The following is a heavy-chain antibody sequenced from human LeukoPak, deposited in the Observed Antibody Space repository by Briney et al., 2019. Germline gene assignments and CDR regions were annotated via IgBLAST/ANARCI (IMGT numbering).Heavy chain of an antibody. CDR2: ISGSGAST. D-gene: IGHD4-11*01. V-gene: IGHV3-23*01. CDR3: AKDHDYSTLRQFDY. J-gene: IGHJ4*02. CDR1: GFTLSTNA. Sequence: GGSLRLSCLTSGFTLSTNAMSWVRQAPGKGLEWISGISGSGASTYYADSVKGRFTISRDDSRNTLYLQMNSLRAEDTAVYYCAKDHDYSTLRQFDYWGQGTLVTVSS.